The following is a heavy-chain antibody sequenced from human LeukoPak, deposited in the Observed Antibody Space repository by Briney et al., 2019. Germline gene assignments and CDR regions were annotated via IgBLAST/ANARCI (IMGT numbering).Heavy chain of an antibody. D-gene: IGHD2-21*02. V-gene: IGHV4-38-2*02. Sequence: PSETLSLTCTVSGYSISSGYFWGGRRQPPGEGREGRGGIYQSETSHYNPSLKSRVTISVETSKNKLSLKLMSVMAADTAVYYCATAYCVGACTVLHIYFDNWGQGTLVTVSS. CDR1: GYSISSGYF. CDR3: ATAYCVGACTVLHIYFDN. CDR2: IYQSETS. J-gene: IGHJ4*02.